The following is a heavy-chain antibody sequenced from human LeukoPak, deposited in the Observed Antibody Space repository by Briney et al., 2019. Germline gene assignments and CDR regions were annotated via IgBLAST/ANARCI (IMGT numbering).Heavy chain of an antibody. Sequence: GGSLRLSCAASGFTFSSYAMSWVRQAPGKGLEWVSAISGSGGSTYYADSVKGRFTISRDNSKNTLYLQMNSLRAEDTAVYYCAKGHIVVVTAEDALDIWGQGTMVTVSS. CDR1: GFTFSSYA. CDR2: ISGSGGST. D-gene: IGHD2-21*02. CDR3: AKGHIVVVTAEDALDI. J-gene: IGHJ3*02. V-gene: IGHV3-23*01.